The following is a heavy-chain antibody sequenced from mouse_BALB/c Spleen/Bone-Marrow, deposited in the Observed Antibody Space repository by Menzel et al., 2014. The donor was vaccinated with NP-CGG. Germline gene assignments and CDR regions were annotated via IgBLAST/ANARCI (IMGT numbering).Heavy chain of an antibody. CDR2: IDPYNGGT. D-gene: IGHD3-3*01. J-gene: IGHJ2*01. V-gene: IGHV1S135*01. Sequence: KPSGPELVKPGASVKVSCKASGYAFTSYNMFWVKQSHGKSLEWIGYIDPYNGGTSYNQKFKGKATLTVDKSSSTAYMHLNSLTSEDSAVYYCARSRDVGYFDYWGQGTTLTVSS. CDR1: GYAFTSYN. CDR3: ARSRDVGYFDY.